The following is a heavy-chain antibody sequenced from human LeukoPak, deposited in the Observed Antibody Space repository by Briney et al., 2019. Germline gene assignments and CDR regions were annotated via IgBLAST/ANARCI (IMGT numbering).Heavy chain of an antibody. CDR2: INPNSGDT. CDR3: ARKTSSGWEFDY. Sequence: ASVKVSCKASGYTFTGYYMHWVRQAPEQGLEWMGWINPNSGDTNYAQKFQGRVTMTRDTSISTVYMELSGLKSDDTAVYYCARKTSSGWEFDYWGQGTLVTVSS. J-gene: IGHJ4*02. D-gene: IGHD6-19*01. CDR1: GYTFTGYY. V-gene: IGHV1-2*02.